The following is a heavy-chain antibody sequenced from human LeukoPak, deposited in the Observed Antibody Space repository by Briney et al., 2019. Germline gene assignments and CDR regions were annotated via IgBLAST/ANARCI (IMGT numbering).Heavy chain of an antibody. CDR1: GGSISSYY. CDR2: IYYSGST. D-gene: IGHD5-24*01. Sequence: KTSETLSLTCTVSGGSISSYYWSWIRQHPGKGLEWIGYIYYSGSTNYNPSLKSRVTISVDTSKNQFSMKLSSVTAADTAVYYCARDGDGYNTFDYWGQGTLVTVSS. V-gene: IGHV4-59*01. J-gene: IGHJ4*02. CDR3: ARDGDGYNTFDY.